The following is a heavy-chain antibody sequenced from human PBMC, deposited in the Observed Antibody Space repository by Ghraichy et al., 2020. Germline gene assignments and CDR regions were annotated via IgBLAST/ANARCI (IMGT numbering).Heavy chain of an antibody. D-gene: IGHD3-9*01. CDR1: GGSFSGYY. Sequence: SETLSLTCAVYGGSFSGYYWSWIRQPPGKGLEWIGEINHSGSTNYNPSLKSRVTISVDTSKNQFSLKLSSVTAADTAVYYCARGRPAQLRYFDRSPRGPLYYFDYWGQGTLVTVSS. V-gene: IGHV4-34*01. CDR3: ARGRPAQLRYFDRSPRGPLYYFDY. J-gene: IGHJ4*02. CDR2: INHSGST.